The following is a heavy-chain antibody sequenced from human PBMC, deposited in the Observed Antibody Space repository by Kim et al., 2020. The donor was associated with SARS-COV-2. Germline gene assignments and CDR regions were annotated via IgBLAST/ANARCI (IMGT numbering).Heavy chain of an antibody. J-gene: IGHJ3*02. CDR3: ARASSRSYYDAFDI. Sequence: AASVKGRFTISRDNSKNTLYLQMNSLRAEDTAVYYCARASSRSYYDAFDIWGQGTMVTVSS. V-gene: IGHV3-30*01. D-gene: IGHD1-26*01.